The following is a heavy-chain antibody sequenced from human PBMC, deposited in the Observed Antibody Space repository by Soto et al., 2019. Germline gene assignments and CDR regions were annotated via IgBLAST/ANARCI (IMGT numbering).Heavy chain of an antibody. J-gene: IGHJ4*02. CDR3: ARNTLRFDY. CDR1: GYTFSSYG. D-gene: IGHD3-3*01. V-gene: IGHV1-3*01. Sequence: ASVNVPCKDSGYTFSSYGVHWVRQAPGQRPEWMGWINAGNGKTEYSQNFQGRVAFTRDTSESAAYMELSSLTSEDTAIYYCARNTLRFDYLGQGTLVTVSS. CDR2: INAGNGKT.